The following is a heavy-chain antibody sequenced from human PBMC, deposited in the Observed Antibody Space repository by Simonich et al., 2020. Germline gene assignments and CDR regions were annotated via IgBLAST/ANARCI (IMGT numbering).Heavy chain of an antibody. V-gene: IGHV5-51*01. CDR2: NYHGDSYT. CDR1: GYSFTSYW. Sequence: EVQLVQSGAEVKKPGESLKISCKGSGYSFTSYWVGWGRQMPGKGLEWMGINYHGDSYTRYSPSFQGQVTITADKSISTAYLQWSSLKASDTAMYYCARQLNDFDIWGQGTMVTVSS. CDR3: ARQLNDFDI. J-gene: IGHJ3*02. D-gene: IGHD1-1*01.